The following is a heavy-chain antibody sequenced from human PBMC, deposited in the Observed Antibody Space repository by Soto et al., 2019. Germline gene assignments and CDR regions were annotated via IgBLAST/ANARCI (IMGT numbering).Heavy chain of an antibody. V-gene: IGHV3-7*01. J-gene: IGHJ3*02. CDR2: IKQDGSEK. Sequence: EVPLVESGGGLVQPGGSLRLSCAASGFTFSSYWMSWVRQAPGKGLEWVANIKQDGSEKYYVDSVKGRFTISRDNAKNSLYLQMNSLRAEDTAVYYCARGGITMIADAFDIWGQGTMVTVSS. CDR1: GFTFSSYW. D-gene: IGHD3-22*01. CDR3: ARGGITMIADAFDI.